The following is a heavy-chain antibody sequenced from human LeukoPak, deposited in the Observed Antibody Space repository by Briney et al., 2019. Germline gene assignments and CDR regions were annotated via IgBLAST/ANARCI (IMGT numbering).Heavy chain of an antibody. CDR3: GRAMSTAMVLQAYYFDY. CDR1: GYTFTGYY. J-gene: IGHJ4*02. D-gene: IGHD5-18*01. Sequence: GASVKVSCKASGYTFTGYYMHRVRQAPGQGLEWMGWINPNSGGTNYAQKFQGRVTMTRDTSISTAYMELSRLRSDDTAVYYCGRAMSTAMVLQAYYFDYWGQGTLVTVSS. V-gene: IGHV1-2*02. CDR2: INPNSGGT.